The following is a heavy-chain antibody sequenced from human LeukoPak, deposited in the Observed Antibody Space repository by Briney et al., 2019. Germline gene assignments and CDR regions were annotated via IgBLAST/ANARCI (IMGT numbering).Heavy chain of an antibody. V-gene: IGHV4-39*01. CDR2: IYYSGST. CDR3: ARDLGIAVAKTISTWFDP. Sequence: SETLSLTCTVSGGSISSSSYYWGWIRQPPGKGLEWIGSIYYSGSTYYNPSLKSRVTVSVDTSKNQFSLKLSSVTAADTAVYYCARDLGIAVAKTISTWFDPWGQGTLVTVSS. D-gene: IGHD6-19*01. J-gene: IGHJ5*02. CDR1: GGSISSSSYY.